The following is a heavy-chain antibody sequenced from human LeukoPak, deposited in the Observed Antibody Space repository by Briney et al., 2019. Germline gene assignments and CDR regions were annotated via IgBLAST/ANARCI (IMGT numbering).Heavy chain of an antibody. CDR2: IYTSGST. CDR1: GGSISSGSYY. D-gene: IGHD6-13*01. J-gene: IGHJ4*02. Sequence: SQTLSLTCTVSGGSISSGSYYWSWIQQPAGKGLEWIGRIYTSGSTNYNPSLKSRVTISVDTSKNQFSLKMTSVTAADTAVYYCARDRSAAPADYWGQGTLVTVSS. V-gene: IGHV4-61*02. CDR3: ARDRSAAPADY.